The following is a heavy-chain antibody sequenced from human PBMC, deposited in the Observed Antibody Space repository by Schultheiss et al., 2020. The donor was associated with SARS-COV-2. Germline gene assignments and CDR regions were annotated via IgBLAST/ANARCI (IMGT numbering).Heavy chain of an antibody. CDR1: RFTFSSHS. Sequence: GGSLRLSCAASRFTFSSHSVNGARQAPGKGLEWVSCISISSSTIHYADCVKGRFTISRDNSKNTLYLQMNSLRAEDTAVYYCAKDAHCSGGSCYSGDFDYWGQGTLVTVSS. J-gene: IGHJ4*02. V-gene: IGHV3-48*01. CDR3: AKDAHCSGGSCYSGDFDY. D-gene: IGHD2-15*01. CDR2: ISISSSTI.